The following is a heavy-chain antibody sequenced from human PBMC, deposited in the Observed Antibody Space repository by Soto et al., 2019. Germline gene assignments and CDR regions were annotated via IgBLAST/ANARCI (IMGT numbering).Heavy chain of an antibody. Sequence: QITLNESGPTLVKPMQTLTLTCNFSGFSLDSTAVGVGWLRQPPGNALECLALIYWDGGKRYNPSLTNRVIITKETSKKQVVLTMPDMAPADTSAYFCAHFIVGCTFVRGVTFDYCGQVVLVTATS. V-gene: IGHV2-5*02. J-gene: IGHJ4*02. CDR2: IYWDGGK. CDR3: AHFIVGCTFVRGVTFDY. D-gene: IGHD3-10*01. CDR1: GFSLDSTAVG.